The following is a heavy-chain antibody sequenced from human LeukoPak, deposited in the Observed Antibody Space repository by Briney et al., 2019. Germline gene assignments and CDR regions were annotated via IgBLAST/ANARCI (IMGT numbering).Heavy chain of an antibody. CDR3: ARDQDFGVVPDAFDI. V-gene: IGHV3-21*01. CDR2: ISSSSSYI. D-gene: IGHD3-3*01. Sequence: GGSLRLSCAASGFTFSGYSMNWVRQAPGKGLEWVSSISSSSSYIYYADSVKGRFTISRDNAKNSLYLQMNSLRAEDTAVYYCARDQDFGVVPDAFDIWGQGTMVTVSS. CDR1: GFTFSGYS. J-gene: IGHJ3*02.